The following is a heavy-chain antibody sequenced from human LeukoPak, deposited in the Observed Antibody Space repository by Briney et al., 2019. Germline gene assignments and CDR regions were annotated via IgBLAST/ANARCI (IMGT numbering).Heavy chain of an antibody. CDR1: GRSIRSYY. J-gene: IGHJ6*03. Sequence: NPSETLSLTCSVSGRSIRSYYWSWIRQPPGKGLEWIGYIYYSGSTNYNPSLKSRVTISVDTSKNQFSLKLSSVTAADTAVYYCARVAAPSQHYYYCYYMDVWGKGTTVTVSS. CDR2: IYYSGST. V-gene: IGHV4-59*01. D-gene: IGHD6-6*01. CDR3: ARVAAPSQHYYYCYYMDV.